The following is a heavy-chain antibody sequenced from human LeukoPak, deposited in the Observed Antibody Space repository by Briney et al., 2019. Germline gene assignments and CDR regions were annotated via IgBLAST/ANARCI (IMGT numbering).Heavy chain of an antibody. CDR3: AKDGTETVGDY. V-gene: IGHV3-23*01. J-gene: IGHJ4*02. D-gene: IGHD4-23*01. CDR2: ISGSGGST. CDR1: GFTFSSHW. Sequence: AGGSLRLSCAASGFTFSSHWMSWVRQAPGKGLEWVSAISGSGGSTYYADSVKGRYTISRDNSKHTLYLQMNSLRAEDTAVYYCAKDGTETVGDYWGQGTLVTVSS.